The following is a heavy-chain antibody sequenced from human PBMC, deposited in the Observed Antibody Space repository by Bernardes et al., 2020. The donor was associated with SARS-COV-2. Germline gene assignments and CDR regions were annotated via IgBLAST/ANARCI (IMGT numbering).Heavy chain of an antibody. CDR1: GFTFSSYA. V-gene: IGHV3-23*01. D-gene: IGHD3-22*01. J-gene: IGHJ4*02. CDR2: MSGSGGST. CDR3: AAVYSRDN. Sequence: GSLRLSCAASGFTFSSYAMSWVRQAPGKGLEWVSAMSGSGGSTYYADSVKGRFTISRDNSKNTLYLHMKSLRAEDTAVYYCAAVYSRDNWGQGTLVTVSS.